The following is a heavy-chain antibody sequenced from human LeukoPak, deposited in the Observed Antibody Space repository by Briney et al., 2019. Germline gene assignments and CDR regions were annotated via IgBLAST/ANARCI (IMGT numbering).Heavy chain of an antibody. Sequence: GGSLRLSCAASGFTFSHYSMNWVRQAPGKGLEWVSSISSSSSFIYYADSVKGRFSISRDNAENSLYLQMNSLRAEDTAVYYCARVIAAAGSYYFDYWGQGTLVTVSS. V-gene: IGHV3-21*01. J-gene: IGHJ4*02. D-gene: IGHD6-13*01. CDR1: GFTFSHYS. CDR3: ARVIAAAGSYYFDY. CDR2: ISSSSSFI.